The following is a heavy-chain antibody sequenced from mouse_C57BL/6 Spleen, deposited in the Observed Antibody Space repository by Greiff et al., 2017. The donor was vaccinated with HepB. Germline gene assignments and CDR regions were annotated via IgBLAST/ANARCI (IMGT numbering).Heavy chain of an antibody. CDR3: ARNYGSSEGFAY. J-gene: IGHJ3*01. V-gene: IGHV3-6*01. CDR2: ISYDGSN. CDR1: GYSITSGYY. D-gene: IGHD1-1*01. Sequence: EVQLQQSGPGLVKPSQSLSLTCSVTGYSITSGYYWNWIRQFPGNKLEWMGYISYDGSNNYNPSLKNRISITRDTSKNQSFLKLNSVTTEDTATYYCARNYGSSEGFAYWGQGTLVTVSA.